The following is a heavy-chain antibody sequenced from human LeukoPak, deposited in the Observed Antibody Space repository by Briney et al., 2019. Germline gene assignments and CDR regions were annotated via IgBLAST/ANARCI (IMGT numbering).Heavy chain of an antibody. CDR2: IIPIFGTA. CDR3: ARGPLEQYYYDSSGYYYPFDY. CDR1: GGSFSSYA. V-gene: IGHV1-69*05. J-gene: IGHJ4*02. D-gene: IGHD3-22*01. Sequence: VKVSCKASGGSFSSYAISWVRQAPGQGLEWMGGIIPIFGTANYAQKFQGRVTITTDESTSTAYMELSSLRSEDTAVYYCARGPLEQYYYDSSGYYYPFDYWGQGTLVTVSS.